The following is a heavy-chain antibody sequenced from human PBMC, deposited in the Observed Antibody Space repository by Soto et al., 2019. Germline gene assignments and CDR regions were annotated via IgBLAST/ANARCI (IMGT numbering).Heavy chain of an antibody. J-gene: IGHJ4*02. V-gene: IGHV1-3*01. Sequence: ASVKVSCKASGYTFSSYAIEWMRQAPGQRLEWMGWINAGNGNTKYSQKFQGRVTITRDTSASTAYMELSSLRSEDTAVYYCARGITLPTPLDYWGQGTLVTVSS. D-gene: IGHD1-20*01. CDR1: GYTFSSYA. CDR2: INAGNGNT. CDR3: ARGITLPTPLDY.